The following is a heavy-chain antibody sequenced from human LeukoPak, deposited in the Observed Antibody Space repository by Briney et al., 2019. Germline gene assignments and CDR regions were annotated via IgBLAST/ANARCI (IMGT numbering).Heavy chain of an antibody. Sequence: PGGSLRLSCAASGFTFSTFSMNWVRQPPGKGLEWVSSISAVGSVYYADSVKGRFTVSRDNGKSSLYLQINSLRVEDTAVYYCARDKYWFDPWGQGTLVTVSS. CDR2: ISAVGSV. CDR3: ARDKYWFDP. D-gene: IGHD6-6*01. CDR1: GFTFSTFS. V-gene: IGHV3-48*01. J-gene: IGHJ5*02.